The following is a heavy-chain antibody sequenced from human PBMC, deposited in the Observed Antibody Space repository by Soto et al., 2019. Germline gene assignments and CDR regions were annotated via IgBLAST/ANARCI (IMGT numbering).Heavy chain of an antibody. Sequence: ASVKVSCKASGYTFTSYGISWVRQAPGQGLEWMGWISAYNGNTNYAQKLQGRVTMTTDTSTSTAYMELRSLRSDDTAVYYCARELGYCSGGSCYAGFDYWGQGTLVTRLL. V-gene: IGHV1-18*01. D-gene: IGHD2-15*01. J-gene: IGHJ4*01. CDR1: GYTFTSYG. CDR3: ARELGYCSGGSCYAGFDY. CDR2: ISAYNGNT.